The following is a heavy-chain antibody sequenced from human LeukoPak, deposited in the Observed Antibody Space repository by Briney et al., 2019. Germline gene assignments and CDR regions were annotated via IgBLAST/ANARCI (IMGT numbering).Heavy chain of an antibody. D-gene: IGHD6-13*01. J-gene: IGHJ3*02. Sequence: KYYADSVKGRFTISRDNSKNTLYLQMNSLRAEDTAVYYCARDRTYSSRSAEAFDIWGQGTMVTVSS. CDR3: ARDRTYSSRSAEAFDI. CDR2: K. V-gene: IGHV3-30*01.